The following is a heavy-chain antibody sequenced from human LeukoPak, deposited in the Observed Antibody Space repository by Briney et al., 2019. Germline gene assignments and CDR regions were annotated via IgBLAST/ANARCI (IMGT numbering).Heavy chain of an antibody. Sequence: SETLSLTCTVSGGSTSSYYWSWIRQPPGKGLEWIGYVYYSGSTNYNPSLKSRVTMSVDTSKNQFSLKLSSVTAADTAVYYCARDTSGTGDFYPFDYWGQGTLVTVSS. CDR3: ARDTSGTGDFYPFDY. D-gene: IGHD2-21*02. CDR1: GGSTSSYY. CDR2: VYYSGST. V-gene: IGHV4-59*12. J-gene: IGHJ4*02.